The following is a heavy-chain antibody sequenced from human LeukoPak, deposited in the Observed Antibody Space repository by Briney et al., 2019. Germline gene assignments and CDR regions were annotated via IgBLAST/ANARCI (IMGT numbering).Heavy chain of an antibody. Sequence: GASVKVSCKASGYTFTSYAMHWVRQAPGQRLEWMGWISAYNGNTNYAQKLQGRVTMTTDTSTSTAYMELRSLRSDDTAVYYCARIPLAAAGTFWFDPWGQGTLVTVSS. V-gene: IGHV1-18*01. CDR3: ARIPLAAAGTFWFDP. J-gene: IGHJ5*02. CDR2: ISAYNGNT. D-gene: IGHD6-13*01. CDR1: GYTFTSYA.